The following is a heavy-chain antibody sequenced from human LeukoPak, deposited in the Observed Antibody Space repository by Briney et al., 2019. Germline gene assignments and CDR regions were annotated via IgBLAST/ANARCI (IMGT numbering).Heavy chain of an antibody. V-gene: IGHV3-7*03. D-gene: IGHD6-13*01. CDR2: IKTDGSEK. Sequence: GSLILSCVASGFAFSQHWMSWVRQAPGKALEWVGNIKTDGSEKYYVSSLEGRFTISRDNAKNSMYLQMNSLRAEDTAVYYCVPDPARYGSTWSSEYWGQGTLVTVSS. J-gene: IGHJ4*02. CDR3: VPDPARYGSTWSSEY. CDR1: GFAFSQHW.